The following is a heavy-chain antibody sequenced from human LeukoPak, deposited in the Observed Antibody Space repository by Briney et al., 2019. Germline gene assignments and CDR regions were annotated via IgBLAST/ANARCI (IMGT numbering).Heavy chain of an antibody. CDR1: GYTFTSYG. J-gene: IGHJ3*02. D-gene: IGHD2-2*01. V-gene: IGHV1-18*01. CDR2: ISAYNGNT. CDR3: ARRVPAAMGLGAFDI. Sequence: ASVKVSCKASGYTFTSYGISWVRQAPGQGLEWMGWISAYNGNTNYAQKLQGRVTMTTDTSTSTAYMELRSLRSDDTAVYYCARRVPAAMGLGAFDIWAKGQWSPSLQ.